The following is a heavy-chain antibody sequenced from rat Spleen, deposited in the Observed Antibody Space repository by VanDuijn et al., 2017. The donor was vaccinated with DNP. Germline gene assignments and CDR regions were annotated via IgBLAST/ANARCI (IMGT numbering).Heavy chain of an antibody. V-gene: IGHV5S10*01. CDR3: ASIIRGDRNYAMDA. D-gene: IGHD4-3*01. CDR2: IIYDGSRT. Sequence: EVQLVESGGGLVQPGRSLKLSCAASGFTFSDYNMAWVRQAPKKGLEWVATIIYDGSRTYYRDSVKGRFTISRDNAKSTLYLQMDSLRSEDTATYYCASIIRGDRNYAMDAWGQGTSVTVSS. J-gene: IGHJ4*01. CDR1: GFTFSDYN.